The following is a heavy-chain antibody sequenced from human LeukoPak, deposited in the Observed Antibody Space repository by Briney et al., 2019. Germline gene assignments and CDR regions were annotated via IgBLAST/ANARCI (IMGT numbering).Heavy chain of an antibody. CDR1: GFTFDDYA. J-gene: IGHJ4*02. CDR2: ISWNSGSI. D-gene: IGHD3-22*01. CDR3: VGTGGDSSGYFDY. Sequence: AGGSLRLSCAASGFTFDDYAMHWVRQAPGKGLEWVSGISWNSGSIGYADSVKGRFTIPRDNAKNSLYLQMNSLRAEDTALYYCVGTGGDSSGYFDYWGQGTLVTVSS. V-gene: IGHV3-9*01.